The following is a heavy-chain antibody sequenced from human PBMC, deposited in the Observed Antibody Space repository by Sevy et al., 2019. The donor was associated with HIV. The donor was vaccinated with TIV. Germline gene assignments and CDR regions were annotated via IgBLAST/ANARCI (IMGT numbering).Heavy chain of an antibody. CDR1: GYTLSDLS. D-gene: IGHD3-22*01. V-gene: IGHV1-24*01. CDR2: FDPEDGET. CDR3: ATLDYFYDTSGYSSGDY. Sequence: ASVKVSCKVSGYTLSDLSMYWVRQAPGKGLEWMGGFDPEDGETIYAQKFQGRVTMTEDTSTDTAYMELSSLRSEDTAVYYCATLDYFYDTSGYSSGDYWGQRTLVTVSS. J-gene: IGHJ4*02.